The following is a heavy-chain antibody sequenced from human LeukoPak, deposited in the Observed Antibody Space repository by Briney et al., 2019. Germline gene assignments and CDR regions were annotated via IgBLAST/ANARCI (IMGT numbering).Heavy chain of an antibody. V-gene: IGHV4-59*12. J-gene: IGHJ4*02. CDR2: IYYSGST. CDR1: GGSISSYY. CDR3: AREVGCCSSTSCYAVDY. Sequence: PSETLSLTCTVSGGSISSYYWSWIRQPPGKGLEWIGYIYYSGSTNYNPSLKSRVTISVDTSKNQFSLKLSSVTAADTAVYYCAREVGCCSSTSCYAVDYWGQGTLVTVSS. D-gene: IGHD2-2*01.